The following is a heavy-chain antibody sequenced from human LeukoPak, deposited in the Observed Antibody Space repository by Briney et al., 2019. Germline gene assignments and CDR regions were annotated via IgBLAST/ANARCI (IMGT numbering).Heavy chain of an antibody. CDR2: ISSSSSYI. CDR3: ARESAQLWGNTYYYYYMDV. J-gene: IGHJ6*03. D-gene: IGHD5-18*01. V-gene: IGHV3-21*01. CDR1: GFTFSSYS. Sequence: GGSLRLSCAASGFTFSSYSMNWVRQAPGKGLEWVSSISSSSSYIYYADSVKGRFTISRDNAKNSLYLQMNSLRAEDTAVYYCARESAQLWGNTYYYYYMDVWGKGTTVTVSS.